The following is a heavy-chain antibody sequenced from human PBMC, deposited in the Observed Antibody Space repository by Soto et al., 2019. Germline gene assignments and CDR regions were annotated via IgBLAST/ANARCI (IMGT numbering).Heavy chain of an antibody. CDR1: GFTFSSYG. V-gene: IGHV3-30*02. D-gene: IGHD1-7*01. J-gene: IGHJ4*02. CDR2: IRGNGGNT. Sequence: GGSLRLSCAASGFTFSSYGMHWVRQAPGKGLEWVASIRGNGGNTYYADSVKGQFTISRDNSKNTLYLQMNSLKTEDTAVYYCTSSPELRKDYYFDYWGQGTLVTVSS. CDR3: TSSPELRKDYYFDY.